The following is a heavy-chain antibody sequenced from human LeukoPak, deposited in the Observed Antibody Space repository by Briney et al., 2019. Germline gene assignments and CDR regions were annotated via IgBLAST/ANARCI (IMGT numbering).Heavy chain of an antibody. V-gene: IGHV4-39*01. J-gene: IGHJ4*02. CDR3: ARHTAVLLWFGESNFDY. D-gene: IGHD3-10*01. CDR2: IYYSGNT. Sequence: SETLSLTCTVSGGSISSSSYYWGWIRQPSGKGLEWIGSIYYSGNTYYNPSLKSRVTISVDTSKNHFSLKLSSVTAADTAVYYCARHTAVLLWFGESNFDYWGQGTLVTVSS. CDR1: GGSISSSSYY.